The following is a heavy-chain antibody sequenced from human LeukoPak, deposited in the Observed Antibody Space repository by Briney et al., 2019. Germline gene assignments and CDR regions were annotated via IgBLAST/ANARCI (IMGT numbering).Heavy chain of an antibody. V-gene: IGHV1-2*02. J-gene: IGHJ4*02. CDR3: ARVTYYYDSSGYYCDY. CDR2: INPNSSGT. D-gene: IGHD3-22*01. CDR1: GYTFTGYY. Sequence: ASVKVSCKASGYTFTGYYMHWVRQAPGQGLEWMGWINPNSSGTNYAQKFQGRVTMTRDTSISTAYMELSRLRSDDTAVYYCARVTYYYDSSGYYCDYWGQGTLVTVSS.